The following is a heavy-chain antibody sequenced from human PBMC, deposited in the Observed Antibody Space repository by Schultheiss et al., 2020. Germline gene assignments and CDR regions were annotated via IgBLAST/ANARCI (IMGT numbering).Heavy chain of an antibody. CDR3: ARGAFWSGPTGLIDY. J-gene: IGHJ4*02. D-gene: IGHD3-3*01. CDR1: GGSISSGGYY. Sequence: SATLSLTCTVSGGSISSGGYYWSWIRQPAGKGLEWIGYIYYSGSTYYNPSLKSRVTISVDTSKNQFSLKLSSVTAADTAVYYCARGAFWSGPTGLIDYWGQGTLVTVSS. V-gene: IGHV4-30-4*08. CDR2: IYYSGST.